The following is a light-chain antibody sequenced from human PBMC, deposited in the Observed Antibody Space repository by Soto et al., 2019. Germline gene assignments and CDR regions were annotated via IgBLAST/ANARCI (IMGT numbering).Light chain of an antibody. CDR3: SSQTTTGSWV. CDR2: EVS. V-gene: IGLV2-14*01. J-gene: IGLJ3*02. CDR1: TNDINYDS. Sequence: QSALTQPASVSGPPGQSITISCTGTTNDINYDSVSWYQQHPGNAPKVVIYEVSDRPSGVSHRFSGSKSGSTATLSISGLQSEDEGVYFCSSQTTTGSWVFGGGTKLTV.